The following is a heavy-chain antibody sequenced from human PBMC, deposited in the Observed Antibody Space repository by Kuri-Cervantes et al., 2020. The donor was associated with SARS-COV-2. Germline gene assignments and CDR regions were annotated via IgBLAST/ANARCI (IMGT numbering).Heavy chain of an antibody. J-gene: IGHJ4*02. Sequence: ASVKVSCKASGGTFSSYAISWVRRAPGQGLEWMGWISAYNGNTNYAQKLQGRVTMTTDTSTSTAYMELRSLRSDDTAVYYCAREGTILSDIDYWGQGTLVTVSS. V-gene: IGHV1-18*01. CDR3: AREGTILSDIDY. CDR2: ISAYNGNT. CDR1: GGTFSSYA. D-gene: IGHD2/OR15-2a*01.